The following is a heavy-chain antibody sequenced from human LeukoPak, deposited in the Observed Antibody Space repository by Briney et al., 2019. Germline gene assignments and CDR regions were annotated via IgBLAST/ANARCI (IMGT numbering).Heavy chain of an antibody. J-gene: IGHJ6*03. V-gene: IGHV4-38-2*02. CDR2: IYYSGST. CDR1: GYSISSGYY. Sequence: SETLSLTCTVSGYSISSGYYWGWIRQPPGKGLEWIGSIYYSGSTYYNPSLKSRVTISVDTSKNQFSLKLSSVTAADTAVYYCARHTYCSSTSCLYYYYYYMDVWGKGTTVTVSS. CDR3: ARHTYCSSTSCLYYYYYYMDV. D-gene: IGHD2-2*01.